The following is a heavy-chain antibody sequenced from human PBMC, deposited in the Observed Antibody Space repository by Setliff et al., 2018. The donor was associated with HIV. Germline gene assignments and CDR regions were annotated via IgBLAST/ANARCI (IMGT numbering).Heavy chain of an antibody. J-gene: IGHJ4*02. D-gene: IGHD3-16*01. Sequence: SFSNYYIGWVRQMPGKGLEWIGYIYHTGATYYKSSLESRLTISIDTSNNQISLRLSSVTAADTAMYYCVRDDYGYNGKGFDYWGPGTLVTVSS. CDR2: IYHTGAT. CDR3: VRDDYGYNGKGFDY. CDR1: SFSNYY. V-gene: IGHV4-30-4*08.